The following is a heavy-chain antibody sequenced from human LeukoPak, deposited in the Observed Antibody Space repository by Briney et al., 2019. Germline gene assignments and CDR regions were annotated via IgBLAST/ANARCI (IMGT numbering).Heavy chain of an antibody. D-gene: IGHD4-17*01. Sequence: SVKVSCKASGGTFSSYAISWVRQAPGQGLEWMGRIIPNLGIANYAQKFQGRVTITADKSTSTAYMELSSLRSEDTAVYYCASTATVTSYYGMDVWGQGTTVTVSS. CDR1: GGTFSSYA. V-gene: IGHV1-69*04. CDR3: ASTATVTSYYGMDV. CDR2: IIPNLGIA. J-gene: IGHJ6*02.